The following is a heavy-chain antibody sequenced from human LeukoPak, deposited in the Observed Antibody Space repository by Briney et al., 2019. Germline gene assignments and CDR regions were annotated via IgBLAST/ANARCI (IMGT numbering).Heavy chain of an antibody. J-gene: IGHJ4*02. CDR3: AKVRPYYYDSSGYLDY. V-gene: IGHV3-21*01. Sequence: GGSLRLSCAASGFTFSSYSMNWVRQAPGKGLEWVSSISSSSSYIYYADSVKGRFTISRDNAKNSLYLQMNSLRAEDTAVYYCAKVRPYYYDSSGYLDYWGQGTLVTVSS. D-gene: IGHD3-22*01. CDR1: GFTFSSYS. CDR2: ISSSSSYI.